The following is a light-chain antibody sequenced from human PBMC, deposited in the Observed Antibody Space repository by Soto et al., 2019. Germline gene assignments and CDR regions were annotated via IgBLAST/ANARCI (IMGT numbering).Light chain of an antibody. V-gene: IGKV3-11*01. Sequence: EVVLTQSPATLPLSPGERANLSCRTSQSVSRTLAWYQQKSGQALRLLIYDASNRATGIPTRFSGSGSGTDFTLTISSLEPEDFAVYYCQQRYNWPQTFGQGTKVEIK. CDR1: QSVSRT. CDR3: QQRYNWPQT. CDR2: DAS. J-gene: IGKJ1*01.